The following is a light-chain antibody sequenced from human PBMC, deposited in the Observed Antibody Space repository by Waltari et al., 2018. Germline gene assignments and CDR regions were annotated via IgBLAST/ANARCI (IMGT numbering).Light chain of an antibody. Sequence: QSALTQPASVSGSPGQSNTISSAGTRNDGGGYNYVSWYQQHPGKAPKLMIYDVTKRPAGVSNRFSGSKSGNTASLTISGLQVEDDADYYCGSYTSSSTWGVFGGGTKLTVL. CDR2: DVT. CDR3: GSYTSSSTWGV. CDR1: RNDGGGYNY. J-gene: IGLJ2*01. V-gene: IGLV2-14*01.